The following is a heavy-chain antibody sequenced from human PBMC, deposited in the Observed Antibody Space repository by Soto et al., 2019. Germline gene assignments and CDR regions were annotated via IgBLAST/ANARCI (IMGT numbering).Heavy chain of an antibody. J-gene: IGHJ6*02. CDR2: IYYSGST. D-gene: IGHD5-18*01. CDR3: ARLQGTAMVTGYYGMDV. Sequence: LSLTCTVSGGSISSSSYYWGWIRQPPGKGLEWIGSIYYSGSTYYNPSLKSRVTISVDTSKNQFSLKLSSVTAADTAVYYCARLQGTAMVTGYYGMDVWGQGTTVTVSS. CDR1: GGSISSSSYY. V-gene: IGHV4-39*01.